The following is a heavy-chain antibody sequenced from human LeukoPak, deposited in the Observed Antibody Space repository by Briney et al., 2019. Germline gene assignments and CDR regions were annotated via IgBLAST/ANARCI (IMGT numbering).Heavy chain of an antibody. CDR3: ARAGDIVVVPAATSYDY. V-gene: IGHV1-2*02. J-gene: IGHJ4*02. Sequence: ASVKVSCKASGYTFTGYYMHWVRQAPGQGLEWMGWINPNSGGTNYAQKFQGRVTMTRDTSISTAYMELSRLRSDDTAVYYCARAGDIVVVPAATSYDYWGQGTLATASS. CDR1: GYTFTGYY. D-gene: IGHD2-2*01. CDR2: INPNSGGT.